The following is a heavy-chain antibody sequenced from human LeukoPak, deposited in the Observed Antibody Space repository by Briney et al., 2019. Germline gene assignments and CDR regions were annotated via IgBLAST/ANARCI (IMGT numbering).Heavy chain of an antibody. D-gene: IGHD3-16*02. CDR1: GGSFSGYY. Sequence: SETLSLTCAVYGGSFSGYYWSWIRQPPGKGLEWIGYIYYSGSTNYNPSLKSRVTISVDTSKNQFSLKLSSVTAADTAVYYCARARWDYYDYVWGSYLTEAPYFDYWGQGTLVTVSS. CDR3: ARARWDYYDYVWGSYLTEAPYFDY. J-gene: IGHJ4*02. V-gene: IGHV4-59*01. CDR2: IYYSGST.